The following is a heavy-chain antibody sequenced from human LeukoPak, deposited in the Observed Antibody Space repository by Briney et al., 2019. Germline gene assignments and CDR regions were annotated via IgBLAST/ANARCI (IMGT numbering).Heavy chain of an antibody. CDR2: IYHSGST. Sequence: SETLSLTCAVSGGSISSGGYSWSWIRQPPGKGLEWIGYIYHSGSTYYNPSLKSRVTISVDRSKNQFSLKLSSVTAADTAVYYCARGGIQQLVRNAFDIWGQGTMVTVSS. V-gene: IGHV4-30-2*01. CDR3: ARGGIQQLVRNAFDI. J-gene: IGHJ3*02. D-gene: IGHD6-13*01. CDR1: GGSISSGGYS.